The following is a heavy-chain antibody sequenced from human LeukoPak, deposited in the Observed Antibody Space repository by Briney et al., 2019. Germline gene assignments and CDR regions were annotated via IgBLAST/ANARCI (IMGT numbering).Heavy chain of an antibody. V-gene: IGHV4-38-2*02. D-gene: IGHD2-2*01. Sequence: SETLSLTCTVSGYSISSGYYWGWIRQPPGKGLEWIGSIYHSGSTYYNPSLKSRVTISVDTSKNQFSLKLSSVTAADTAVYYCARADIAVVPAAIFGVYGSGFDPWGQGTLVTVSS. CDR2: IYHSGST. J-gene: IGHJ5*02. CDR1: GYSISSGYY. CDR3: ARADIAVVPAAIFGVYGSGFDP.